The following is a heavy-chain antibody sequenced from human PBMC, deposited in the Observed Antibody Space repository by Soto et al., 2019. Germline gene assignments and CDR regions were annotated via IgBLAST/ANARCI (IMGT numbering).Heavy chain of an antibody. CDR3: ARSMTTVTTNDY. V-gene: IGHV4-30-2*01. Sequence: SETLSLTCAVSGGSISSGGYSWSRIRQPPGKGLEWIGYIYHSGSTYYNPSLKSRVTISVDRSKNQFSLKLSSVTAADTAVYYCARSMTTVTTNDYWGQGSLVTVSS. CDR2: IYHSGST. CDR1: GGSISSGGYS. D-gene: IGHD4-17*01. J-gene: IGHJ4*02.